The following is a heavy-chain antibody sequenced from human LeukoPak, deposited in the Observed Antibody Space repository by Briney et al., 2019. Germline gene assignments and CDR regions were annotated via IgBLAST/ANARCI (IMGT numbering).Heavy chain of an antibody. Sequence: SETLSLTCTVSAGSMSSSSYYWGWIRQPPGKELEWIGSMCYSGSNYYNPSLTSRVTISVDTSKNQFSLKLNYVTAADMAVYYCARDRRLSNWFDPWGQGTLVTVSS. CDR2: MCYSGSN. CDR3: ARDRRLSNWFDP. D-gene: IGHD2-8*01. V-gene: IGHV4-39*07. CDR1: AGSMSSSSYY. J-gene: IGHJ5*02.